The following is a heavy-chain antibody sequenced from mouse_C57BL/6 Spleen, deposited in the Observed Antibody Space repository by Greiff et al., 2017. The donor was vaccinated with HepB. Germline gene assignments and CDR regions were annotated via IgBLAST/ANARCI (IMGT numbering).Heavy chain of an antibody. CDR3: ARNYDDGYY. V-gene: IGHV1-4*01. D-gene: IGHD2-3*01. J-gene: IGHJ4*01. CDR1: GYTFTSYT. Sequence: LQESGAELARPGASVKMSCKASGYTFTSYTMHWVKQRPGQGLEWIGYINPSSGYTKYKQKFKDKATLTADKSSSTAYMQLSSLTSEDSAVYYCARNYDDGYYWGQGTSVTVSS. CDR2: INPSSGYT.